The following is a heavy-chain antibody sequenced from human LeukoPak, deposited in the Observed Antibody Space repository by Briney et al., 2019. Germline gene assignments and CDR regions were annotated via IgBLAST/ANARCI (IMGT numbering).Heavy chain of an antibody. V-gene: IGHV3-7*01. CDR3: ARWGYCSGGSCYLFDY. CDR2: IKQDGSEK. Sequence: PGGSLRLSCAASGFTFSSYWMSWVRQAPGKGLERVANIKQDGSEKYYVDSVKGRFTISRDNAKNSLYLQMNSLRAEDTAVYYCARWGYCSGGSCYLFDYWGQGTLVTVSS. CDR1: GFTFSSYW. J-gene: IGHJ4*02. D-gene: IGHD2-15*01.